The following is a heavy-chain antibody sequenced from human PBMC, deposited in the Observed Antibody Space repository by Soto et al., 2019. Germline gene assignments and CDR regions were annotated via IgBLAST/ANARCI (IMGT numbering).Heavy chain of an antibody. CDR3: VPHTYYDILTGQVFDY. Sequence: GGSLRLSCAASGVTFSSYWMHWVRQAPGKGLVWVSRINSDGSSTSYADSVKGRFTISRDNAKNTLYLQMNSLRAEDTAVYYCVPHTYYDILTGQVFDYWGQGTLVTVSS. J-gene: IGHJ4*02. CDR2: INSDGSST. CDR1: GVTFSSYW. D-gene: IGHD3-9*01. V-gene: IGHV3-74*01.